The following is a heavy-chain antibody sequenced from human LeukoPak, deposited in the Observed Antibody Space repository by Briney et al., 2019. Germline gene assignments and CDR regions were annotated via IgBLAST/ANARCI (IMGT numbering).Heavy chain of an antibody. V-gene: IGHV1-2*02. CDR3: ARARSGELTWAFTLDS. CDR1: GYTFTGYY. Sequence: EASVKVSCKASGYTFTGYYMHWVRQAPGQGLEWMGWINPNSGGTKYAQKFQGRVTMTRDMSISTAYMELSRLRSDDTAVYYCARARSGELTWAFTLDSWGQGTLVTVSS. CDR2: INPNSGGT. J-gene: IGHJ4*02. D-gene: IGHD3-10*01.